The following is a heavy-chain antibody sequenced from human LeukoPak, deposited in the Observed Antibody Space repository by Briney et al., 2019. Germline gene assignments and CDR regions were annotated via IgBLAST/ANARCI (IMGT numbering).Heavy chain of an antibody. V-gene: IGHV3-74*01. CDR2: MNSDGSTT. D-gene: IGHD7-27*01. Sequence: GGSLRLSCAASGFTFDNYAMRWVRQGPGKGLVWVSRMNSDGSTTNYADSVKGRFTISRDNAKNTLYLQMNSLRAEDTAVYYCVRALMGTSDHWGQGSLVTVSS. CDR1: GFTFDNYA. CDR3: VRALMGTSDH. J-gene: IGHJ4*02.